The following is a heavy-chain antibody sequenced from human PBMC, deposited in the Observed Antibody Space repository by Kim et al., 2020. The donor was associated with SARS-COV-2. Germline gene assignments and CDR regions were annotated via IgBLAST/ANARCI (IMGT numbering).Heavy chain of an antibody. J-gene: IGHJ4*02. Sequence: GGSLRLSCAASGFTFSSYAMSWVRQAPGKGLEWVSAISGSGGSTYYADSVKGRFTISRDNSKNTLYLQMNSLRAEDTAVYYCAKVKSYYDSSGYLYYFDYWGQGTLVTVSS. CDR1: GFTFSSYA. CDR3: AKVKSYYDSSGYLYYFDY. CDR2: ISGSGGST. D-gene: IGHD3-22*01. V-gene: IGHV3-23*01.